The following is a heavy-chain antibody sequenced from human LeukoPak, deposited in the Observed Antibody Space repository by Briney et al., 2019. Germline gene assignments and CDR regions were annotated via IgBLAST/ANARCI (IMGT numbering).Heavy chain of an antibody. V-gene: IGHV4-4*07. CDR3: ARGGYSYGYDYYYGMDV. J-gene: IGHJ6*02. Sequence: SETLSLTCTVSGGSISSYYWSWIRHPAGKGLEWIGRIYTSGSTNYNPSLKSRVTMSVDTSKNQFSLKLSSVTAADTAVYYCARGGYSYGYDYYYGMDVWGQGTTVTVSS. CDR1: GGSISSYY. CDR2: IYTSGST. D-gene: IGHD5-18*01.